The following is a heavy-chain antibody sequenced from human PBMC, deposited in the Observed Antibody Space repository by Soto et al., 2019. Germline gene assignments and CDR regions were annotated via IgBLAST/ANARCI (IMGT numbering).Heavy chain of an antibody. V-gene: IGHV1-69*13. CDR1: GGTFSSYA. CDR3: AFTYRGYEYYYYVMDV. D-gene: IGHD5-12*01. Sequence: SVKVSCKASGGTFSSYASSWVRQAPGQGLEWMGGIIPIFGTANYAQKFQGRVTITADESTSTAYMELSSLRSEDTAVYYCAFTYRGYEYYYYVMDVWGQGTTVTVSS. J-gene: IGHJ6*02. CDR2: IIPIFGTA.